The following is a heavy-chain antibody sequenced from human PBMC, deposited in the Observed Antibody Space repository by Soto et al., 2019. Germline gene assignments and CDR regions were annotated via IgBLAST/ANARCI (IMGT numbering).Heavy chain of an antibody. V-gene: IGHV3-66*01. J-gene: IGHJ4*02. Sequence: GGSLRLSCAASGFTVSSYYMSWVRQAPGKGLEWVSVIYSGGTTYHADSVKGRFIISRDNSKNTVYLQMNSLRAEDTAVYYCARDRYYGDYELECWGQGTLVTVSS. D-gene: IGHD4-17*01. CDR1: GFTVSSYY. CDR3: ARDRYYGDYELEC. CDR2: IYSGGTT.